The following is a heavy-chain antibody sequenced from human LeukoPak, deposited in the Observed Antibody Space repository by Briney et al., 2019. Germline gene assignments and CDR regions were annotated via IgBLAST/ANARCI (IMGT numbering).Heavy chain of an antibody. J-gene: IGHJ5*02. CDR1: GGSISSGSCY. CDR2: IYSSGST. CDR3: ARHYGSGLDWFDP. V-gene: IGHV4-61*02. Sequence: PSETLSLTCTVSGGSISSGSCYWGWLRQPAGRGLEWIGRIYSSGSTNYNPSLKSRVTISVDTSKNQFSLKLSSVTAADTAVYYCARHYGSGLDWFDPWGQGTLVTVSS. D-gene: IGHD3-10*01.